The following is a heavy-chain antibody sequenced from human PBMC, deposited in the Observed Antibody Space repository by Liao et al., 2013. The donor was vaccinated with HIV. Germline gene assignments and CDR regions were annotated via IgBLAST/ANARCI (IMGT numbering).Heavy chain of an antibody. CDR3: ARVQWEPAPNWYSDL. D-gene: IGHD1-26*01. CDR2: IYTSGST. CDR1: GGSISSFQ. Sequence: QLQLQQWGAGLLKPSETLPLTCTVSGGSISSFQWNWIRQPAGKGLEWIGRIYTSGSTNYNPSLKSRVTMSVDTSKNQFSLRLSSVTAADTAVYYCARVQWEPAPNWYSDLWGRGTLVIVSS. V-gene: IGHV4-59*10. J-gene: IGHJ2*01.